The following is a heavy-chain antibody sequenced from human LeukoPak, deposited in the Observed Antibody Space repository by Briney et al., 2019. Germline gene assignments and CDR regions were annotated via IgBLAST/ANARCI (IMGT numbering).Heavy chain of an antibody. V-gene: IGHV1-3*01. D-gene: IGHD6-19*01. CDR2: INAGNGNT. J-gene: IGHJ4*02. Sequence: GASVKVSCKASGYTFTSYGISWVRQAPGQRLEWMGWINAGNGNTKYSQKFQGRVTITRDTSASTAYMELSSLRSEDTAVYYCARVPQSSGWADYWGQGTLVTVSS. CDR3: ARVPQSSGWADY. CDR1: GYTFTSYG.